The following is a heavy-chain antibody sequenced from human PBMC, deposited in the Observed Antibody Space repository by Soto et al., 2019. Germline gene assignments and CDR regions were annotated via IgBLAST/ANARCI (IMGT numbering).Heavy chain of an antibody. J-gene: IGHJ4*02. CDR1: GGSFSGYY. V-gene: IGHV4-34*01. Sequence: QVQLQQWGAGLLKPSETLSLTCAVYGGSFSGYYWSWIRQPPGKGLEWIGEINHSGSTNYNPYLKSRVTISVDTSKNKLSLKLRSVTAADTAVYYCARVNVEMATITYFDYWGQGTLVTVSS. D-gene: IGHD5-12*01. CDR2: INHSGST. CDR3: ARVNVEMATITYFDY.